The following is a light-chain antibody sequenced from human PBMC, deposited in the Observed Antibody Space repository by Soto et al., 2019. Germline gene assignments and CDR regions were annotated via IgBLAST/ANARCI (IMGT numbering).Light chain of an antibody. J-gene: IGKJ2*01. CDR3: QQYYSFPYT. V-gene: IGKV1D-8*01. CDR1: QGITSD. CDR2: AAS. Sequence: VIWMTQSPSLLSASTGDRVTISCRVSQGITSDLAWYQQKPGKAPELLIYAASTLQSGVPSRFNGSGSGTDFTLTISCLQSEDFATYYCQQYYSFPYTFVQGTKLEIK.